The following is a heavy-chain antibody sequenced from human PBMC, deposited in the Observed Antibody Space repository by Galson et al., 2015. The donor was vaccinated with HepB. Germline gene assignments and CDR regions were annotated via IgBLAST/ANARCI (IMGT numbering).Heavy chain of an antibody. CDR3: VKDHSNDSLTTYRTYYYGMDV. D-gene: IGHD3-9*01. V-gene: IGHV3-64D*06. Sequence: SLRLSCAASGFIFSRYSMHWVRQAPGKGLESVSAISSNGAYPYYADSVKGRLTISRDNSKNTLYLQMRSRRAEDTAVYYCVKDHSNDSLTTYRTYYYGMDVWGQGTTVTFSS. CDR1: GFIFSRYS. J-gene: IGHJ6*02. CDR2: ISSNGAYP.